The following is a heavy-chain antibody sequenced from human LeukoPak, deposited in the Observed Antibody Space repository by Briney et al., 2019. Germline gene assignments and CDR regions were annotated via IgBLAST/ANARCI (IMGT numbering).Heavy chain of an antibody. V-gene: IGHV3-30*12. CDR1: GFTFSSYG. CDR2: IQYDEYDI. J-gene: IGHJ4*02. CDR3: ARESYQLQSDY. D-gene: IGHD2-2*01. Sequence: TGGSLRLSCAASGFTFSSYGMHWVRQAPGKGLEWVAFIQYDEYDIFYADSVKGRFTVSRDNSKNTLYLQMNSLRAEDTAIYYCARESYQLQSDYWGQGTLVTVSS.